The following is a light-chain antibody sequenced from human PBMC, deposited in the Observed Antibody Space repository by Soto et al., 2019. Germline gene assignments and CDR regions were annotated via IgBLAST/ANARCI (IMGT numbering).Light chain of an antibody. CDR1: SSNIGNNY. Sequence: QSVLTHPHSVSAAPGQKVTISCSGSSSNIGNNYVSWYQQLPGTAPKLLIYDNNKRPSGIPDRFSGSKSGTSATLGITGLQTGDEADYYCGTWDSSLSAYVFGTGTKVTVL. J-gene: IGLJ1*01. V-gene: IGLV1-51*01. CDR2: DNN. CDR3: GTWDSSLSAYV.